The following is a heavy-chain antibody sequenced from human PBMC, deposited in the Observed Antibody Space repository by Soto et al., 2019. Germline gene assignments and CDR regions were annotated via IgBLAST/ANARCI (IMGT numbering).Heavy chain of an antibody. J-gene: IGHJ4*02. CDR2: ISNVGLNII. CDR1: GFTFSSYE. CDR3: VRDHWGDGGYDF. Sequence: EVQLVESGGGLVQPGGSLRLSCEASGFTFSSYEMNWVRQAPGKGLEWISYISNVGLNIIHYADSVKGRFTISRDNAKSSLFLQMNSLRPEDTAVYYCVRDHWGDGGYDFWGQGTLVTVST. D-gene: IGHD5-12*01. V-gene: IGHV3-48*03.